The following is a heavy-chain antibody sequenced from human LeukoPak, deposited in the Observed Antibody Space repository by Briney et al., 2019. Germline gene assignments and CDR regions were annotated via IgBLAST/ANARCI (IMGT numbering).Heavy chain of an antibody. CDR2: IYYSGST. Sequence: SETLSLTCTVSGGSISSSSYYWGWIRQPPGKGLEWIGSIYYSGSTYCNPSLKSRVTISVDTSKNQFSLKLSSVTAADTAVYYCARERGDYYYYMDVWGKGTTVTVSS. CDR1: GGSISSSSYY. CDR3: ARERGDYYYYMDV. J-gene: IGHJ6*03. V-gene: IGHV4-39*07.